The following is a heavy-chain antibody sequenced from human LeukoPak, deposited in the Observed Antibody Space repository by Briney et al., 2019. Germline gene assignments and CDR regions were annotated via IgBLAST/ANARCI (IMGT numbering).Heavy chain of an antibody. D-gene: IGHD2-15*01. CDR1: GGTFSSYA. V-gene: IGHV1-69*04. CDR3: AREEPYCSGGSCYYYFDY. CDR2: IIPILGIA. J-gene: IGHJ4*02. Sequence: SVKVSCKASGGTFSSYAISWVRQAPGQGLEGMGRIIPILGIANYAQKFQGRVTITADKSTSTAYMELSSLRSEDTAVYYCAREEPYCSGGSCYYYFDYWGQGTLVTVSS.